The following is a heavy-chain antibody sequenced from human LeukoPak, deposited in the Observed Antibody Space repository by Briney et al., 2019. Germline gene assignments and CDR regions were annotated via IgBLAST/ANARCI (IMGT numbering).Heavy chain of an antibody. CDR3: ARRPSFYYDSSGYFTADAFDI. CDR2: IYYSGST. J-gene: IGHJ3*02. V-gene: IGHV4-39*01. D-gene: IGHD3-22*01. Sequence: SETLSLTCTVSGVSISSSSYYWGWIRQPPGKGLEWSGSIYYSGSTYYNPSLKSRVTISVDTSKNQFSLKLSSVTAADTAVYYCARRPSFYYDSSGYFTADAFDIWGQGTMVTVSS. CDR1: GVSISSSSYY.